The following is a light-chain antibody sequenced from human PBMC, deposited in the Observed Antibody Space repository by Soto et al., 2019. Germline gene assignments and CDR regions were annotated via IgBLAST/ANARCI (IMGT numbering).Light chain of an antibody. CDR1: QDIATF. V-gene: IGKV1-33*01. CDR3: QQYDDFPLT. J-gene: IGKJ4*01. CDR2: DAS. Sequence: DIQMTQSPSSLSASAGDRITITCQASQDIATFLNWYQQKPGKAPRLLIYDASTLKPGDTSMFSGSGSGTDFTFTISSLQPEDIATYYCQQYDDFPLTFGGGTKVEIK.